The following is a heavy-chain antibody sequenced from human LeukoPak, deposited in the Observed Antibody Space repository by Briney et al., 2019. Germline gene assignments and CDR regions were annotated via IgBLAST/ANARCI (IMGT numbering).Heavy chain of an antibody. D-gene: IGHD4-23*01. CDR3: ARDAGGGNSGSDFDY. J-gene: IGHJ4*02. V-gene: IGHV3-21*05. Sequence: GGSLRLSCAASGFTFSNYWMTWVRQAPGKGLEWVSYISSSSSYIYYADSVKGRFTISRDNAKNSLYLQMNSLRAEDTAVYYCARDAGGGNSGSDFDYWGQGTLVTVSS. CDR1: GFTFSNYW. CDR2: ISSSSSYI.